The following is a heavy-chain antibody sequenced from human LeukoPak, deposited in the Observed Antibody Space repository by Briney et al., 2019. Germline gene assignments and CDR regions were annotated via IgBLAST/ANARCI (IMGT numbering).Heavy chain of an antibody. CDR2: IYTSGST. CDR1: GGSISSYY. CDR3: ARSLAATGLYYYYGMDV. J-gene: IGHJ6*02. D-gene: IGHD2-15*01. V-gene: IGHV4-4*07. Sequence: SETLSLTCTVSGGSISSYYWSWIRQPAGKGLEWIGRIYTSGSTNYNPSLKSRVTMSVDTSKNQFSLQLSSVTAADTAVYYCARSLAATGLYYYYGMDVWGQGTTVTVSS.